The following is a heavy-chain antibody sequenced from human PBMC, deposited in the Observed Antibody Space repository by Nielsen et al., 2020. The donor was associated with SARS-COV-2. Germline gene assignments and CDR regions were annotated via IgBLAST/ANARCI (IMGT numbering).Heavy chain of an antibody. J-gene: IGHJ4*02. CDR1: GFTLSRYW. Sequence: GESLKISCAASGFTLSRYWMNWVRQDPGKGLAWVSRISSDGTKATYADSVKGRFTVSRDSAKNTLYLQMNSLRADDTAVYYCVRVRDDGYYYDTGPFDYWGQGTLVTVSS. D-gene: IGHD3-22*01. V-gene: IGHV3-74*01. CDR3: VRVRDDGYYYDTGPFDY. CDR2: ISSDGTKA.